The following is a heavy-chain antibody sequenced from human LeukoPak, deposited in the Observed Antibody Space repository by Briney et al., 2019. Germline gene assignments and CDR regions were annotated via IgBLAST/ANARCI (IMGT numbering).Heavy chain of an antibody. Sequence: GASVKVSCKASGYTFTGYYMHWVRQAPGQGLEWMGGIIPIFGTANYAQKFQGRVTITADKSTSTAYMELSSLRSEDTAVYYCARGTPMRVVPAAQGASGSGSYQTHFDYWGQGTLVTVSS. J-gene: IGHJ4*02. CDR3: ARGTPMRVVPAAQGASGSGSYQTHFDY. CDR2: IIPIFGTA. V-gene: IGHV1-69*06. CDR1: GYTFTGYY. D-gene: IGHD3-10*01.